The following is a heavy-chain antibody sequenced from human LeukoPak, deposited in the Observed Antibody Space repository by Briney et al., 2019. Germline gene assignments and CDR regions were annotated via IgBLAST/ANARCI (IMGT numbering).Heavy chain of an antibody. V-gene: IGHV3-23*01. Sequence: GGSLRLSCAASGFTFRRHAMIWVRHAPGKGLEWVSAISGSGADTYYADSVKGRFTTFRDNSKNTVYLRMNSLRAEDTAIYYCAKDPWGSRGYFDYWGQGTLVTVSS. CDR3: AKDPWGSRGYFDY. J-gene: IGHJ4*02. D-gene: IGHD7-27*01. CDR2: ISGSGADT. CDR1: GFTFRRHA.